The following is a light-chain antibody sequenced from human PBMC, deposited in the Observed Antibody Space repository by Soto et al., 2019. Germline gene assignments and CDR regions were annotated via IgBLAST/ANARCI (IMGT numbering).Light chain of an antibody. Sequence: QSALTQPRSVSGSPGQSVTISCTGTSSDVGGYNYVSWYQQHPGKAPKLMIYDVSNWPSGVPDRFSGSKSGNTASLTISGLQAEDEADYYCCSYAGNSLWVFGGGTKLTVL. V-gene: IGLV2-11*01. CDR3: CSYAGNSLWV. J-gene: IGLJ3*02. CDR1: SSDVGGYNY. CDR2: DVS.